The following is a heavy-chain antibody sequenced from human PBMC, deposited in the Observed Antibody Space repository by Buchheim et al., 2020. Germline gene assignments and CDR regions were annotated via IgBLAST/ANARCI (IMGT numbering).Heavy chain of an antibody. CDR3: AKSGRGGGDYWYFDL. CDR2: VNIDESSI. J-gene: IGHJ2*01. D-gene: IGHD3-16*01. CDR1: GFTFSDYW. V-gene: IGHV3-74*01. Sequence: VQLVESGGGLVQPGGSLRLSCAASGFTFSDYWMHWVRQVPGKGLVWVSRVNIDESSISYADFVKGRFTISRDNAKNTLYLQMNSLRVDDTAVYYCAKSGRGGGDYWYFDLWGRGTL.